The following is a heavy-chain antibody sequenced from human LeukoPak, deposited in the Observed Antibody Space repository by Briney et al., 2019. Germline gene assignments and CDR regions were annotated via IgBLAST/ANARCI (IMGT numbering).Heavy chain of an antibody. CDR3: TTDPGIANSPETRYYYYMDV. Sequence: GGSLRLSCAASGFTFSNYWMTWVRQAPGKGLEWVGRIKSKTDGGTTDYAAPVKGRFIISRDDSKNTLYLQMNSLKTEDTAVYYCTTDPGIANSPETRYYYYMDVWGKGTTVTVSS. V-gene: IGHV3-15*01. CDR2: IKSKTDGGTT. CDR1: GFTFSNYW. J-gene: IGHJ6*03. D-gene: IGHD6-13*01.